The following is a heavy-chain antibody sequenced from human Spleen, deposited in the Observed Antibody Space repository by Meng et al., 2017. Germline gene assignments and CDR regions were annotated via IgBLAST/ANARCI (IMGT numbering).Heavy chain of an antibody. CDR2: VHHSGST. J-gene: IGHJ5*02. D-gene: IGHD2-2*01. CDR3: VREYSTSWSRLFDP. V-gene: IGHV4-39*07. CDR1: GGSISYRSYY. Sequence: GSLRLSCTVSGGSISYRSYYWGWIRQPPGEGLEWIGSVHHSGSTYYNLSLKSRVVISMDTSKNQFSLKLHGVTAADTAVYYCVREYSTSWSRLFDPWGQGILVTVSS.